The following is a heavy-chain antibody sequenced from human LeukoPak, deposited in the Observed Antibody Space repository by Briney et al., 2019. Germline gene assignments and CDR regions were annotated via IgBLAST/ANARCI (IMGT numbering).Heavy chain of an antibody. V-gene: IGHV1-18*01. CDR2: ISAYNGNT. D-gene: IGHD3-10*01. J-gene: IGHJ4*02. Sequence: ASVKVSCKASGYTFTSYGISWVRQAPGQGLEWMGWISAYNGNTNYAQKLQGRVTMTTDTSTSTAYMELSSLRSEDTAVYYCARSNRGLWFGELSDYWGQGTLVTVSS. CDR1: GYTFTSYG. CDR3: ARSNRGLWFGELSDY.